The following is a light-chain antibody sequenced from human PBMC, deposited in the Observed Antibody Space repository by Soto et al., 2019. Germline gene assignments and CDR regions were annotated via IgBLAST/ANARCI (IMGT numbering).Light chain of an antibody. J-gene: IGLJ1*01. CDR1: RGHSSYA. Sequence: QLVLTQSPSASPSLAASVKLTCTLSRGHSSYAIAWHQQQPENGPRYLMKLNSDGSHSKGDVLPDRFSGSSSGAGRYLTIYILPSEDEADYYCQTWGTGIHYVFGTGTKLTVL. CDR2: LNSDGSH. V-gene: IGLV4-69*01. CDR3: QTWGTGIHYV.